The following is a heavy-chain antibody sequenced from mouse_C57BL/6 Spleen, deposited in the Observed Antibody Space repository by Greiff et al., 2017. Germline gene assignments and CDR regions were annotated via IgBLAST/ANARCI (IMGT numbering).Heavy chain of an antibody. CDR1: GYTFTDYY. J-gene: IGHJ3*01. CDR3: ARSGQLRSPFAY. V-gene: IGHV1-76*01. Sequence: QVQLKQSGAELVRPGASVKLSCKASGYTFTDYYINWVKQRPGQGLEWIARIYPGSGNTYYNEKFKGKATLTAEKSSSTAYMQLSSLTSEDSAVYFCARSGQLRSPFAYWGQGTLVTVSA. CDR2: IYPGSGNT. D-gene: IGHD3-2*02.